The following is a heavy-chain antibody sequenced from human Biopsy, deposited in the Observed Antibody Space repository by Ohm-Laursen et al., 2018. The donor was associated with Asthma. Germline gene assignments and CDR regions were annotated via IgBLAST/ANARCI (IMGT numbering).Heavy chain of an antibody. V-gene: IGHV3-30*04. CDR3: SRDTLGYYFDI. D-gene: IGHD7-27*01. CDR1: GNHFGSYA. CDR2: ITLDGRTQ. J-gene: IGHJ4*02. Sequence: SLRLSCSASGNHFGSYAMHWARQAPGKGLEWVAVITLDGRTQYYGDSVKGRFTISRDNSKSMLFLQMNSLRPADTAVYYCSRDTLGYYFDIWGRGTLVTVSS.